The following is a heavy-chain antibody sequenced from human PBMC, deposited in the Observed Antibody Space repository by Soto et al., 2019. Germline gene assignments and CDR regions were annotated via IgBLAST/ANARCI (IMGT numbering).Heavy chain of an antibody. J-gene: IGHJ6*02. CDR1: GFTFDDYT. Sequence: GGSLILSCAASGFTFDDYTMHWVRQAPGKGLEWVSLISWDGGSTYYADSVKGRFTISRDNSKNSLYLQMNSLRTEDTALYYCGLTTRYYGMDVWGQGTTVTVSS. CDR3: GLTTRYYGMDV. D-gene: IGHD3-9*01. V-gene: IGHV3-43*01. CDR2: ISWDGGST.